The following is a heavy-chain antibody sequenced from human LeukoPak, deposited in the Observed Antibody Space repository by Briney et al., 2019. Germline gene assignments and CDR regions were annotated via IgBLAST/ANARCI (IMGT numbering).Heavy chain of an antibody. D-gene: IGHD3-16*02. CDR3: ARAFQSLGGLSLPDY. V-gene: IGHV7-4-1*02. Sequence: ASVKVSCKASGYTFTNYAMNWVRQAPGQGLEWMGWIHPSTGNPTYSQGFTGRFVFSLDTSVSTTYLQISSLKAEDTAVYYCARAFQSLGGLSLPDYWGQGTLVTVSS. J-gene: IGHJ4*02. CDR2: IHPSTGNP. CDR1: GYTFTNYA.